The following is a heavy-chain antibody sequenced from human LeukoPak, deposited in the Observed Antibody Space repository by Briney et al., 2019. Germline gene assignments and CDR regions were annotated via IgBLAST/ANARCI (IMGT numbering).Heavy chain of an antibody. J-gene: IGHJ4*02. D-gene: IGHD3-10*01. CDR2: IYPGDSDT. CDR3: ARPLTILRGVVTSSDY. V-gene: IGHV5-51*01. CDR1: GYTFTNYW. Sequence: PGESLKISCQGSGYTFTNYWIGWVRQMPGKGLEWMGIIYPGDSDTRYSPSFQGQVTISADKFISTAYLQWSSLKASDTAMYYCARPLTILRGVVTSSDYWGQGTLVIVSS.